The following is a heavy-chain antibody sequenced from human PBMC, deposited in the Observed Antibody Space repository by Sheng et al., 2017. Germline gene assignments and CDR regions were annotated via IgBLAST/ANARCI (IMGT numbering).Heavy chain of an antibody. Sequence: QVQLQESGPGLVKAFRRPCPSPALSLVAPSVVTTGAGSGSPPGRDWSGLGVSIPVGAPTTTPPSKSRVTMSVDTSKNQFSLKLSSVTAADTAVYYCARDLFTVTTEYYYYYMDVWGKGTTVTVSS. J-gene: IGHJ6*03. D-gene: IGHD4-4*01. CDR1: VAPSVVTT. CDR3: ARDLFTVTTEYYYYYMDV. CDR2: SIPVGAP. V-gene: IGHV4-4*07.